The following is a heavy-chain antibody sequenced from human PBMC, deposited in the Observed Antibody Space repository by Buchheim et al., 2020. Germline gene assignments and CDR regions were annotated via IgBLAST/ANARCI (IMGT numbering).Heavy chain of an antibody. V-gene: IGHV3-48*01. D-gene: IGHD6-6*01. Sequence: EVQLVESGGGLVQPGGSLRLSCAASGFTLSNYGINWVRQAPGKGLEWVSYISANSPTKEYAESVKGRFTISRDNARNSVFLQTNSLRVEDTAIYYCARGGAARPDYWGQG. CDR1: GFTLSNYG. CDR3: ARGGAARPDY. CDR2: ISANSPTK. J-gene: IGHJ4*02.